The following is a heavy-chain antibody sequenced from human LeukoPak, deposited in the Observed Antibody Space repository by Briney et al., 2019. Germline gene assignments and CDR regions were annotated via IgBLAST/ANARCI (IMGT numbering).Heavy chain of an antibody. CDR1: GFTFSSYA. Sequence: GRSLRLSCAASGFTFSSYAMHWVRQAPGKGLEWVAVISYDGSNKYYADSVKGRFTISRDNSKNTLYLQMNSLRAEDTAVYYCARGRAVAGTVGFLDYWGQGTLVTVSS. CDR3: ARGRAVAGTVGFLDY. V-gene: IGHV3-30-3*01. D-gene: IGHD6-19*01. J-gene: IGHJ4*02. CDR2: ISYDGSNK.